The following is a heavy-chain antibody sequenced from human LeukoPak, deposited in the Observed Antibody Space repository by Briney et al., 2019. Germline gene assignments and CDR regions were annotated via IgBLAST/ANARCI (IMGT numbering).Heavy chain of an antibody. J-gene: IGHJ4*02. Sequence: PSETLSLTCTVSGGSISSTIDYWGWIRQPPGKGLEWIGTIYYSGSAYYNPSLKSRVTISVDTSKNQFSLNLSSVTAADTAMYYCARAVGTSRNFFDYWGQGTLVTVSS. CDR1: GGSISSTIDY. D-gene: IGHD4-23*01. CDR3: ARAVGTSRNFFDY. CDR2: IYYSGSA. V-gene: IGHV4-39*07.